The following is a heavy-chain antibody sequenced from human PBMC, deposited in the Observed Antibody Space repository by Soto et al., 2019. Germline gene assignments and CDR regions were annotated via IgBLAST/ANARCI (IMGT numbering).Heavy chain of an antibody. V-gene: IGHV4-61*01. CDR3: AREGKDYDILTGFYYYYGMDV. D-gene: IGHD3-9*01. Sequence: QVQLQESGPGLVKPSETLSLTCTVSGGSVSSGSYYWSWIRQPPGKGLEWIGYIYYSGSTNYNPSLKSRVTISVDTSKNQCSLKLSSVTAADTAVYYCAREGKDYDILTGFYYYYGMDVWGQGTTVTVSS. J-gene: IGHJ6*02. CDR2: IYYSGST. CDR1: GGSVSSGSYY.